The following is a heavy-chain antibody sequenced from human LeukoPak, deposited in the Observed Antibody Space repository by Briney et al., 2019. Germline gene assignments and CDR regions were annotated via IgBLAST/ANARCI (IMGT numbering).Heavy chain of an antibody. CDR2: FYTSGST. D-gene: IGHD3-16*01. Sequence: SETLSLTCTVSGGSISSYYWSWIRQPAGKGLEWIGRFYTSGSTTYNPSLKSRVTISVDTSKNQFSLKLSSVTAADTAVYYCARLSVTTSGSLFFDYWGQGTLVTVSS. CDR3: ARLSVTTSGSLFFDY. V-gene: IGHV4-4*07. CDR1: GGSISSYY. J-gene: IGHJ4*02.